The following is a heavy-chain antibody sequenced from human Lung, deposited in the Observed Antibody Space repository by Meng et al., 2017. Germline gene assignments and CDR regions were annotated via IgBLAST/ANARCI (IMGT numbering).Heavy chain of an antibody. CDR1: GGSFSDYY. CDR3: ARGPTTMAHDFDY. CDR2: INHSGST. D-gene: IGHD4-11*01. V-gene: IGHV4-34*01. Sequence: QVQLQLWGVGLLKPSETLSLTCVVSGGSFSDYYWSWIRQPPGKGLEWIGEINHSGSTNYNPSLESRATISVDTSQNNLSLKLSSVTAADSAVYYCARGPTTMAHDFDYWGQGTLVTVSS. J-gene: IGHJ4*02.